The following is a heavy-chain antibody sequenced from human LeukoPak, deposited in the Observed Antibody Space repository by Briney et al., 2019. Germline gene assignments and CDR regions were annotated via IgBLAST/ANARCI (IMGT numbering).Heavy chain of an antibody. CDR2: IYYSGST. CDR3: ATFLGGGGTPFDY. J-gene: IGHJ4*02. V-gene: IGHV4-59*01. CDR1: GGSISSYY. Sequence: SETLALTCTVSGGSISSYYWSWMRQPPGKGLEWIGYIYYSGSTNYNPSLKSRVTISVDTSKNQFSLKLSSVTAADTAVYYCATFLGGGGTPFDYWGQGTLVTVSS. D-gene: IGHD2-15*01.